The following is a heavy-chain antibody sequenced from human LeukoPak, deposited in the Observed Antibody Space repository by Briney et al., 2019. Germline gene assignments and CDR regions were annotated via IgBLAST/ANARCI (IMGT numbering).Heavy chain of an antibody. Sequence: PSETLSLTCTVSGGSIGSYYWSWIRQPPGKGLEWIGYIYYSGSTNYNPSLKSRVTISVDTSKNQFSLKLSSVTAADTAVYYCARGMTTAAGDFDYWGQGTLVTVSS. CDR1: GGSIGSYY. J-gene: IGHJ4*02. CDR2: IYYSGST. D-gene: IGHD4-11*01. CDR3: ARGMTTAAGDFDY. V-gene: IGHV4-59*01.